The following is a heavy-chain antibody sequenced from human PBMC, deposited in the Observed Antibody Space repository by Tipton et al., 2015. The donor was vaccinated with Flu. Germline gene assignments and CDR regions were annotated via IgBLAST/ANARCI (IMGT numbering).Heavy chain of an antibody. D-gene: IGHD3-22*01. CDR1: GGSISSSNW. CDR2: IYHSGST. CDR3: ARPRYYYDSSGYPLTDAFDI. J-gene: IGHJ3*02. Sequence: GSLRLSCAVSGGSISSSNWWSWVRQPPGKGLEWIGEIYHSGSTNYNPSLKSRVTISVDKSKNQFSLKLSSVTAADTAVYYCARPRYYYDSSGYPLTDAFDIWGQGTMVTVSS. V-gene: IGHV4-4*02.